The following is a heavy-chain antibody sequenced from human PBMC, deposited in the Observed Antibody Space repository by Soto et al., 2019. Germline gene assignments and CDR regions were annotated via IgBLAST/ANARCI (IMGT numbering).Heavy chain of an antibody. CDR1: GYTFTGYA. D-gene: IGHD3-22*01. CDR2: IKAGNGNT. V-gene: IGHV1-3*01. Sequence: SSVKVSCKASGYTFTGYAMHWVRQAPGQRLEWMGWIKAGNGNTKYSQKFQGRVTITRDTSASTAYMELSSLRSEDTALFYFAREPFYYYDSSGYRVFDIWGQGTMV. CDR3: AREPFYYYDSSGYRVFDI. J-gene: IGHJ3*02.